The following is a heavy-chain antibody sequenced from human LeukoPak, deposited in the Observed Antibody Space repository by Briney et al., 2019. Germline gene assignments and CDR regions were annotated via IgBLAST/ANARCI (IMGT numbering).Heavy chain of an antibody. CDR2: INSCSGNT. CDR1: GYTFTIYA. D-gene: IGHD5-24*01. J-gene: IGHJ5*02. Sequence: ASVKLSCKASGYTFTIYAMHWVRQAPGQRLEWRGWINSCSGNTKYTQNFQGRVTITRDTSASTLYMEVSSLRSEDTAVYYCARDREAFCIESLFDPWGQGTLVTVSS. CDR3: ARDREAFCIESLFDP. V-gene: IGHV1-3*01.